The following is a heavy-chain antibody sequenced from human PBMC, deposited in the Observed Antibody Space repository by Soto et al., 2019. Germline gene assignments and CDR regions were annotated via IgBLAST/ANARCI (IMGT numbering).Heavy chain of an antibody. CDR1: GFTFSSYE. V-gene: IGHV3-48*03. J-gene: IGHJ3*02. Sequence: PGGSLRLSCAASGFTFSSYEMNWVRQAPGKGLEWVSYISSSGSTIYYADSVKGRFTISRDNAKNSLYLQMNSLRAEDTAVYYCAREFQYSSGWRGYAFDIWGQGTMVTVS. CDR3: AREFQYSSGWRGYAFDI. CDR2: ISSSGSTI. D-gene: IGHD6-19*01.